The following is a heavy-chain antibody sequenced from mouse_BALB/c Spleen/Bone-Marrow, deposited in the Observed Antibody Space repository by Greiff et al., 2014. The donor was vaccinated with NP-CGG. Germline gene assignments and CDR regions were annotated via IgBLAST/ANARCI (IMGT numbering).Heavy chain of an antibody. D-gene: IGHD1-1*01. CDR2: IRLKSNNYAT. J-gene: IGHJ2*01. CDR1: GFTFSNYW. V-gene: IGHV6-6*02. CDR3: TRVLRNFDY. Sequence: EVKLVESGGGLVQPGGSMKLSCVASGFTFSNYWMTWVRQSPEKGLEWVAEIRLKSNNYATHYAESVKGRFTIPRDDSKSSVYLQMNNLRTEDTGIYYCTRVLRNFDYWGQGTTLTVSS.